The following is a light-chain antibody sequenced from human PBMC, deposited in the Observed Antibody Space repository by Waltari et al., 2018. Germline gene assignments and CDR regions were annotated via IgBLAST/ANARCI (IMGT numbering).Light chain of an antibody. J-gene: IGLJ3*02. V-gene: IGLV1-44*01. CDR1: SSNIGSTT. CDR2: NYN. Sequence: QSVLTQSPSASGTPGQRVTISCSGSSSNIGSTTVNWYQQLPGTAPNLLLYNYNQLPSGVPRRFSGSKSGTSASRAISGLQSEDEADDYCAAWDASLNGWVFGGGTTLTVL. CDR3: AAWDASLNGWV.